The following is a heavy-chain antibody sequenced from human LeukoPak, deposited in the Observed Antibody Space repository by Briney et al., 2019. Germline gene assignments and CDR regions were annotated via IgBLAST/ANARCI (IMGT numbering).Heavy chain of an antibody. D-gene: IGHD5-18*01. J-gene: IGHJ4*02. V-gene: IGHV3-23*01. CDR2: ISGSGGST. CDR3: ARAQIQLWTTPQYYFDY. CDR1: GFTFSSYA. Sequence: GGSLRLSCAASGFTFSSYAMSWVRQAPGKGLEWVSAISGSGGSTYYADSVKGRFTISRDNSKNTLYLQTNSLRAEDTAVYYCARAQIQLWTTPQYYFDYWGQGTLVTVSS.